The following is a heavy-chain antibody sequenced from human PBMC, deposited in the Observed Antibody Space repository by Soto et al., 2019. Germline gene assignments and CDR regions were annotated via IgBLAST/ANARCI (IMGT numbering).Heavy chain of an antibody. D-gene: IGHD6-6*01. V-gene: IGHV1-69*01. CDR2: IIPIFGTA. Sequence: QVQLVQSGAEVKKPGSSVKVSCKASGGTFSSYAISWVRQAPGQGLEWMGGIIPIFGTANYAQKFQGRVTITADESTSTAYMELSSLRSEDTAVYYCARAESIAARHRLYYYYGMDVWGQGTTVTVSS. J-gene: IGHJ6*02. CDR1: GGTFSSYA. CDR3: ARAESIAARHRLYYYYGMDV.